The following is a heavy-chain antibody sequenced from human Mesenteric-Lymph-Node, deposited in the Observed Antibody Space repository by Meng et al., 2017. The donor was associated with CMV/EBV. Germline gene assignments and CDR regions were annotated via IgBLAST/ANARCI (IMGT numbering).Heavy chain of an antibody. CDR2: IKKDGSEK. D-gene: IGHD6-13*01. Sequence: GESLKISCAASGFTFSSCWMSWVRQAPGKGLEWVANIKKDGSEKYYVDSVKGRFTISRDNAKNSLYLQMNSLRAEDTAVYYCSRGPRPYSSSGLFDPWGQGTLVTVSS. V-gene: IGHV3-7*01. CDR1: GFTFSSCW. J-gene: IGHJ5*02. CDR3: SRGPRPYSSSGLFDP.